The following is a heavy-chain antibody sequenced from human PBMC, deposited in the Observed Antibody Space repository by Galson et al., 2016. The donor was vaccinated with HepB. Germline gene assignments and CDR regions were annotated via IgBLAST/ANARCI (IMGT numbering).Heavy chain of an antibody. Sequence: GLEWIGEINYSGDTNYNPSLESRLIISVDTSKNQFSLKLTSVTAADTGVYYCARDLEDDYVWGTYRVWGQGTLVTVSS. CDR3: ARDLEDDYVWGTYRV. CDR2: INYSGDT. V-gene: IGHV4-34*01. D-gene: IGHD3-16*02. J-gene: IGHJ4*02.